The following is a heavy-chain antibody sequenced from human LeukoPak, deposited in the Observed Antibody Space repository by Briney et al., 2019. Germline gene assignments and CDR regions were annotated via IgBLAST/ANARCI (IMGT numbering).Heavy chain of an antibody. CDR1: GFTFGSYA. J-gene: IGHJ4*02. CDR3: ARDGAPIIQGIFDY. CDR2: ISYDGSNK. D-gene: IGHD3-10*01. Sequence: PGGSLRLSCAASGFTFGSYAMHWVRQAPGKGLEWVAVISYDGSNKYYADSVKGRFTISRDNSKNTLYLQMNSLRAEDTAVYYCARDGAPIIQGIFDYWGQGTLVTVSS. V-gene: IGHV3-30*04.